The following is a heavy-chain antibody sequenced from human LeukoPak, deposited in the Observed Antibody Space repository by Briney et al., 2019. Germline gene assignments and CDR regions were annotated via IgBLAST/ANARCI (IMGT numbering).Heavy chain of an antibody. CDR1: GGSISSYY. CDR2: IYYSGST. J-gene: IGHJ6*02. D-gene: IGHD5-24*01. Sequence: SETLSLTCTVSGGSISSYYWSWIRQPPGKGLEWIGYIYYSGSTNYNPSLKSRVTISVDTSKNQFSLKLSSVTAADTAVYYCARAIVEMATYYYGMDVWGQGTTVTVSS. V-gene: IGHV4-59*01. CDR3: ARAIVEMATYYYGMDV.